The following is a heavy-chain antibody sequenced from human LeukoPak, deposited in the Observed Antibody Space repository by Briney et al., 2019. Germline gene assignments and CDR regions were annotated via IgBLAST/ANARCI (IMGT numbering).Heavy chain of an antibody. V-gene: IGHV4-31*03. D-gene: IGHD3-10*01. Sequence: SETLSLNCTVSGGSISSGGYYWSWIRQHPGKGLEWIGYIYYSGSTYYNPSLKSRVTISVDTSKNQFSLKLSSVAAADTAVYYCARGTTMVRGVSHFDYWGQGTLVTVSS. J-gene: IGHJ4*02. CDR2: IYYSGST. CDR1: GGSISSGGYY. CDR3: ARGTTMVRGVSHFDY.